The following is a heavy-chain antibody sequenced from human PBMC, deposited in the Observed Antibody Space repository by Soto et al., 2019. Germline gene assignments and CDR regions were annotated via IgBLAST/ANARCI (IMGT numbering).Heavy chain of an antibody. V-gene: IGHV4-38-2*02. J-gene: IGHJ6*02. CDR1: GFPISSPYS. CDR3: ARVTMVIRDSDHFGVDV. D-gene: IGHD4-17*01. Sequence: TSETLSPTCLVSGFPISSPYSWGWIRQPPGKGLEWIGSISHTGTTSYSPSLTSRVSISVDTSKNQVSLKLTSVTAADTAVYFCARVTMVIRDSDHFGVDVWGHGTTVTVSS. CDR2: ISHTGTT.